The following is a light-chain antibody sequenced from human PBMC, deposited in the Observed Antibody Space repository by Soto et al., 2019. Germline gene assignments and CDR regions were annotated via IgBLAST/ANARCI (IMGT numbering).Light chain of an antibody. CDR2: GAS. J-gene: IGKJ5*01. Sequence: EIVLTQSPGTLSLSPGERATLSCRASQSVSSSYLAWYQQKPGQAPRLLIYGASSRATGIPDRFSGSGSGTDFTRTISRLEPEDFAVYYCQQYGGSLITFGQGTRLEIK. CDR3: QQYGGSLIT. CDR1: QSVSSSY. V-gene: IGKV3-20*01.